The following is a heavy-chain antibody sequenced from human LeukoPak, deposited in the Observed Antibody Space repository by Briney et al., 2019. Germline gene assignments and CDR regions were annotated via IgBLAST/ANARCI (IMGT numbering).Heavy chain of an antibody. V-gene: IGHV3-48*03. J-gene: IGHJ6*02. CDR3: ARRYSSGWSYYYGMDV. D-gene: IGHD6-19*01. CDR1: GFTFSSYE. Sequence: GRSLRLSCAASGFTFSSYEMNWVRQAPGKGLEWVSYISGSGSTIYYADSVKGRFTISRDNAKNSLYLQMNSLRAEDTAVYYCARRYSSGWSYYYGMDVWGQGTTVTVSS. CDR2: ISGSGSTI.